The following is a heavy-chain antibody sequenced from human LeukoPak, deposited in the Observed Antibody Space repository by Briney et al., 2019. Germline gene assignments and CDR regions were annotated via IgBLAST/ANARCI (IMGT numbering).Heavy chain of an antibody. CDR1: GGSFSGYY. Sequence: PSETLSLTCAVYGGSFSGYYWSWIRQPPGKGLEWIGEINHSGSTNYNPSLKSRVTISVDTSKNQFSLKLSSVTAADTAVYYCATTQIVVVPAAMARDAFDIWGQGTMVTVSS. D-gene: IGHD2-2*01. J-gene: IGHJ3*02. CDR2: INHSGST. V-gene: IGHV4-34*01. CDR3: ATTQIVVVPAAMARDAFDI.